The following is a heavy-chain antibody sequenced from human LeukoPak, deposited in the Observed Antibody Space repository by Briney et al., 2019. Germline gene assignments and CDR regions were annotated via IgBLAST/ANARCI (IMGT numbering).Heavy chain of an antibody. CDR3: ARGQSDNYYYYYMDV. CDR1: GFTFSTYA. J-gene: IGHJ6*03. V-gene: IGHV3-23*01. Sequence: GGSLRLSCAASGFTFSTYAMSWVRQAPGKGLEWVSTISGSGANTYYADSVRGRFTISRDNAKNSLYLQMNSLRAEDTAVYYCARGQSDNYYYYYMDVWGKGTTVTVSS. D-gene: IGHD3-9*01. CDR2: ISGSGANT.